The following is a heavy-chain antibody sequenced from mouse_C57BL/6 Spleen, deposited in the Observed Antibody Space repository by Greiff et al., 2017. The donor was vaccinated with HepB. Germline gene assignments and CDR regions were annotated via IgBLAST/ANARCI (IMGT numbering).Heavy chain of an antibody. CDR1: GFSLTSYG. CDR3: ASYGNYAY. J-gene: IGHJ3*01. Sequence: VQLQQSGPGLVQPSQSLSITCTVSGFSLTSYGVHWVRQSPGKGLEWLGVIWSGGSTDYNAAFISRLSISKDNSKSQVFFKMNSLQADDTAIYYCASYGNYAYWGQGTLVTVSA. CDR2: IWSGGST. V-gene: IGHV2-2*01. D-gene: IGHD2-1*01.